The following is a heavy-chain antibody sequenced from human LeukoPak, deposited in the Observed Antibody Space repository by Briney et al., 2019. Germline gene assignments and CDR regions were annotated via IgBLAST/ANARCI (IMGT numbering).Heavy chain of an antibody. J-gene: IGHJ4*02. D-gene: IGHD4-17*01. V-gene: IGHV3-21*01. Sequence: PGGSLRLSCAASGFTFSSYSMNWVRQAPGKGLEWVSSISSSSSYIYYADSVKGRFTISRDNAKNSLYLQMNSLRAEDTAVYYCARDLGDSPGFDYWGQGTLVTVSS. CDR1: GFTFSSYS. CDR2: ISSSSSYI. CDR3: ARDLGDSPGFDY.